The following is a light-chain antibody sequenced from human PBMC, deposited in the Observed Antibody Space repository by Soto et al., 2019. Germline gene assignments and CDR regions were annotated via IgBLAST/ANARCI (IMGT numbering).Light chain of an antibody. Sequence: DIVLTQSPGTLSLSPGERATLSCRASQRVTSTYFAWYQQKPGQSPRLLIYGEFNRATGIPDRFSGSGSGTDFPLTISRLEPEDFAVYYCQQYGSSPFTFGGGTKVE. CDR1: QRVTSTY. V-gene: IGKV3-20*01. J-gene: IGKJ4*01. CDR2: GEF. CDR3: QQYGSSPFT.